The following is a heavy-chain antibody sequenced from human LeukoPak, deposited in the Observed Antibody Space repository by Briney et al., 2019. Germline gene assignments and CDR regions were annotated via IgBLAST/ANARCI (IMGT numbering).Heavy chain of an antibody. CDR3: ARRGDGDYVY. CDR1: GGSISSSNFY. J-gene: IGHJ4*02. CDR2: IYYSGST. Sequence: SETLSLTCTVSGGSISSSNFYWDWIRQPPGKGLEWIGSIYYSGSTYYNPSLKSRVTISVDTSKNQFSLKLNSVTAAHTAVYYCARRGDGDYVYWGQGTLVTVSS. V-gene: IGHV4-39*01. D-gene: IGHD4-17*01.